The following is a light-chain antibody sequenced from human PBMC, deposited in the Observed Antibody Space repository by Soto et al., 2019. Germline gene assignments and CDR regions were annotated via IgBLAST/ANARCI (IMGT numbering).Light chain of an antibody. J-gene: IGKJ1*01. CDR3: QHYSSYPWT. V-gene: IGKV1-27*01. CDR2: SAS. Sequence: DIQMTQSPSSLSASVGDTITITCRASQDISNYLAWYQQKPGNVPKLLIYSASTLQSGVPSRFSGSGSGTEFTLAISSLQPDDFATYYCQHYSSYPWTFGQGTKVDIK. CDR1: QDISNY.